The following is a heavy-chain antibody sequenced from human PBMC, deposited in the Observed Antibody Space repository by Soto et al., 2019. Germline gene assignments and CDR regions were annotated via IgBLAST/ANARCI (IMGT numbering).Heavy chain of an antibody. V-gene: IGHV3-33*01. Sequence: QVQLVESGGGVVQPGRSLRLSCAASGFTFSSYGMHWVRQAPGKGLEWVAVIWYDGSNKYYADSVKGRFTISRDNSKNTLYLQMNSLRAEDTAVYYCARGPYSSSPVIDYWGQGTLVTVSS. CDR2: IWYDGSNK. D-gene: IGHD6-6*01. CDR1: GFTFSSYG. J-gene: IGHJ4*02. CDR3: ARGPYSSSPVIDY.